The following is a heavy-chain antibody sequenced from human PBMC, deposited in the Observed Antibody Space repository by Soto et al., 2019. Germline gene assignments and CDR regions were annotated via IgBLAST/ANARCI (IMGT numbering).Heavy chain of an antibody. J-gene: IGHJ6*02. V-gene: IGHV1-69*13. D-gene: IGHD3-10*01. CDR1: GGTFSSYA. CDR3: ARSPITTVRGLNYYGMDV. CDR2: IIPIFGTA. Sequence: GASVKVSCKASGGTFSSYAISWVRQAPGQGLEWMGGIIPIFGTANYAQKFQGRVTITADESTSTAYMELSSLRSEDTAVYYCARSPITTVRGLNYYGMDVWGQGTTVTVSS.